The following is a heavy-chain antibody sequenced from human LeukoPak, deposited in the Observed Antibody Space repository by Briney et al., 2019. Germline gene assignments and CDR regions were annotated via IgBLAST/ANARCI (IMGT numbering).Heavy chain of an antibody. D-gene: IGHD5-24*01. CDR1: GGSINNGGYY. Sequence: NPSETLSLTCTVSGGSINNGGYYWRWVRQHPGKGLEWIGYIYDSGSSYYNPSLRSRVTISVDTSKNHFSLKLSSVTAADTAVYYCARNRDGYNSFDYWGQGTLVTVSS. CDR3: ARNRDGYNSFDY. J-gene: IGHJ4*02. CDR2: IYDSGSS. V-gene: IGHV4-31*03.